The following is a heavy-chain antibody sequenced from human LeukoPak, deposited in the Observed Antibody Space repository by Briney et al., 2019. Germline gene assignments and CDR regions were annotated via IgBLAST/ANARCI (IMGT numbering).Heavy chain of an antibody. Sequence: SETLSLTCSFSGDSISTYYWSWIRQSPGKGLEWIGHIYSSGDTDYNSSLKSRVTISVDTSKSQFSLRLSSVTATDTAVYYCARLRWQLVGPYFDYWGQGILVTVSS. CDR2: IYSSGDT. CDR1: GDSISTYY. CDR3: ARLRWQLVGPYFDY. D-gene: IGHD1-26*01. J-gene: IGHJ4*02. V-gene: IGHV4-59*01.